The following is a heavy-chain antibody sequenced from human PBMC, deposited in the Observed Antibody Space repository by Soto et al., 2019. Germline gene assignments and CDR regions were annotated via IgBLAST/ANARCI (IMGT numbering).Heavy chain of an antibody. J-gene: IGHJ5*02. V-gene: IGHV4-30-2*01. CDR2: IYHSGST. CDR1: EGSRSNRGYS. Sequence: TKSHTCPVSEGSRSNRGYSWRWIRQPPGKGLEWIGYIYHSGSTSYNPSLKSRVTISVDRSKNQFSLKLSSVTAADTAVDDCARFDYRDFRNCFALRGQGTPVTVSS. CDR3: ARFDYRDFRNCFAL. D-gene: IGHD4-17*01.